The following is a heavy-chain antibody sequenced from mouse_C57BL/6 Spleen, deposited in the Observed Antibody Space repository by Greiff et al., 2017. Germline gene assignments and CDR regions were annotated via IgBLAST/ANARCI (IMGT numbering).Heavy chain of an antibody. V-gene: IGHV5-4*01. D-gene: IGHD2-3*01. CDR2: ISDGGSYT. CDR3: ARESDGYYYFDY. Sequence: DVMLVESGGGLVKPGGSLKLSCAASGFTFSSYAMSWVRQTPEKRLEWVATISDGGSYTYYPDNVKGRFTISRDNAKNNLYLQMSHLKSEDTAMYYCARESDGYYYFDYWGQGTTLTVSS. J-gene: IGHJ2*01. CDR1: GFTFSSYA.